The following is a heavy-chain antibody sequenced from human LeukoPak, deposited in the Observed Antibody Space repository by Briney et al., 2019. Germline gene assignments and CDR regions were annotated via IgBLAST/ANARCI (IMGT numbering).Heavy chain of an antibody. CDR3: ARDIGQRLVQAFDI. D-gene: IGHD6-13*01. Sequence: GGSLRLSCAASGFTFSSYAMHWVRQAPGKGLEWVAVISYDGSNKYYADSVKGRFTISRDNSKNTLYLQMNSLRAEDTAVYYCARDIGQRLVQAFDIWGQGTMVTVSS. CDR2: ISYDGSNK. V-gene: IGHV3-30*01. CDR1: GFTFSSYA. J-gene: IGHJ3*02.